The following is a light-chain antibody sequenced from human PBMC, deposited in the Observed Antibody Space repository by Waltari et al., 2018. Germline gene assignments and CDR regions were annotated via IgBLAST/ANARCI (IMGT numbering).Light chain of an antibody. CDR2: KDS. J-gene: IGLJ3*02. V-gene: IGLV3-16*01. CDR1: ALPKKY. Sequence: SYELTQPPSVSVSLGQMARLPSSGEALPKKYAYWYQQKPGQFPVLVIYKDSERPSGIPERFSGSSSGTIVTLTISGVQAEDEADYYCLSADSSGTPWVFGGGTKLTVL. CDR3: LSADSSGTPWV.